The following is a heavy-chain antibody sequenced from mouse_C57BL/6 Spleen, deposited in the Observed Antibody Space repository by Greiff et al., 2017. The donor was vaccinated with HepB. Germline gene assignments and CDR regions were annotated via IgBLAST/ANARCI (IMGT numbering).Heavy chain of an antibody. CDR3: ARPRVPLTGPFAY. V-gene: IGHV5-12*01. CDR1: GFTFSDYY. J-gene: IGHJ3*01. Sequence: EVQLVESGGGLVQPGGSLKLSCAASGFTFSDYYMYWVRQTPEKRLEWVAYISNGGGSTYYPDTVKGRFTISRDNAKNTLYLQMSRLKSEDTAMYYCARPRVPLTGPFAYWGQGTLVTVSA. CDR2: ISNGGGST. D-gene: IGHD4-1*01.